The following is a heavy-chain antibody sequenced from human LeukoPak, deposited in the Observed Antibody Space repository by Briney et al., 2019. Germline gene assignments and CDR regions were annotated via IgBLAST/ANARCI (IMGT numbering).Heavy chain of an antibody. D-gene: IGHD5-12*01. CDR3: ARAWLRLNPYFDY. Sequence: ASVKVSRKASEYTFTGYYMHWVRQAPGQGLEWMGWINPNSGGTNYAQKFQGRVTMTRDTSISTSYMELSRLRSDDTAVYYCARAWLRLNPYFDYWGQGTLVTVSS. CDR1: EYTFTGYY. CDR2: INPNSGGT. J-gene: IGHJ4*02. V-gene: IGHV1-2*02.